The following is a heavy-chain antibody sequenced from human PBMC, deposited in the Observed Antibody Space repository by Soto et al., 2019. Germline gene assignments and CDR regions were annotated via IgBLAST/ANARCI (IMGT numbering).Heavy chain of an antibody. Sequence: GGSLRLSCAASGFTFSSYDMHWVRQATGKGLEWVSAIGTAGDTYYPGSVKGRFTISRENAKNSLYLQMNSLRAEDTAVYYCARGYYDSSGYYGLRLDYFDYWGQGTLVTVSS. V-gene: IGHV3-13*01. CDR1: GFTFSSYD. CDR3: ARGYYDSSGYYGLRLDYFDY. CDR2: IGTAGDT. J-gene: IGHJ4*02. D-gene: IGHD3-22*01.